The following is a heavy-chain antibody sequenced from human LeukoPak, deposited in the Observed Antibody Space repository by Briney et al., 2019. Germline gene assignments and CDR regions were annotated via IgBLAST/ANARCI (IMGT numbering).Heavy chain of an antibody. CDR2: TYYSGST. Sequence: SETLSLTCTVSGGSISSSSYYWGWIRQPPGKGLEWIGSTYYSGSTYYNPSLKSRVTISVDTSKNQFSLKLSSVTAADTAVYYCARGHTSSWYYFDYWGQGTLVTVSS. CDR3: ARGHTSSWYYFDY. CDR1: GGSISSSSYY. V-gene: IGHV4-39*07. D-gene: IGHD6-13*01. J-gene: IGHJ4*02.